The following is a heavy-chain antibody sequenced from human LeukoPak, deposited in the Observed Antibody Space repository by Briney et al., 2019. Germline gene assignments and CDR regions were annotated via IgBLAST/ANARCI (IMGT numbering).Heavy chain of an antibody. CDR1: GFTFSSYA. V-gene: IGHV3-23*01. J-gene: IGHJ3*02. Sequence: PGGSLRLSCAASGFTFSSYAMSWVRQAPGKGLEWVSAISGSGGSTYYADSVKGRFTISRDNSKNTLYLQMNSLRAEDTAVYYCAKGRRITMIVVVRDAFDIWGQGTMVTVSS. D-gene: IGHD3-22*01. CDR2: ISGSGGST. CDR3: AKGRRITMIVVVRDAFDI.